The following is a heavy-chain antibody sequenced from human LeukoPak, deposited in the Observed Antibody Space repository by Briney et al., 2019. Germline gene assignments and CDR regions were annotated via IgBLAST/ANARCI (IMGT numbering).Heavy chain of an antibody. Sequence: PGGSLRLSCAAFGFTFSSYEMSWVRQAPGKGLEWVGFIRSKAYGGTTEYAASVKGRFTISRDDSKSIAYLQMNSLKTEDTAVYCCTRDTYYDFWSGYYYPWGQGTLVTVSS. CDR1: GFTFSSYE. CDR3: TRDTYYDFWSGYYYP. CDR2: IRSKAYGGTT. V-gene: IGHV3-49*04. D-gene: IGHD3-3*01. J-gene: IGHJ5*02.